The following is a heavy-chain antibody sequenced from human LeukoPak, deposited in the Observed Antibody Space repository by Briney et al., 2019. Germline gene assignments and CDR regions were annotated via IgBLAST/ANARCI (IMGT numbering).Heavy chain of an antibody. CDR3: ARVRSGYSSY. CDR2: ISAYNGNT. J-gene: IGHJ4*02. Sequence: ASVKVSCKASGYTFTSYYMHWVRQAPGQGLEWMGWISAYNGNTNYAQKLQGRVTMTTDTSTSTAYMELRSLRSDDTAVYYCARVRSGYSSYWGQGTLVTVSS. CDR1: GYTFTSYY. D-gene: IGHD3-22*01. V-gene: IGHV1-18*04.